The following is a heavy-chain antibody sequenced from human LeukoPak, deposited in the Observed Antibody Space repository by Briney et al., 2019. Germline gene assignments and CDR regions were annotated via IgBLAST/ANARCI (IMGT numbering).Heavy chain of an antibody. Sequence: SATMTFSRASGDSSNSYYIWWWLQLPPEDVLGMGGYIYYSASTNYNPSLKGRVTISVDTSKNQFSLKLSSVTAADTAVYYCARVGIDYGGNPVDYWGQGTLVTVSS. CDR2: IYYSAST. J-gene: IGHJ4*02. V-gene: IGHV4-59*01. CDR3: ARVGIDYGGNPVDY. CDR1: DSSNSYYI. D-gene: IGHD4-23*01.